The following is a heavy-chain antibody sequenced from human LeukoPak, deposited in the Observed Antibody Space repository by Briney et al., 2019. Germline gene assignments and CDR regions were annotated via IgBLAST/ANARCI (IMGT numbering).Heavy chain of an antibody. CDR1: GYTLTELS. CDR2: FDPEDGET. J-gene: IGHJ6*04. V-gene: IGHV1-24*01. Sequence: ASVKVSCKVSGYTLTELSMHWVRQAPGKGLEWMGGFDPEDGETLYAQKFQGRVTMTEDTSTDTAYMEPSSLRSEDTAVYYCATADASVVRGVISGMDVWGKGTTVTVSS. D-gene: IGHD3-10*01. CDR3: ATADASVVRGVISGMDV.